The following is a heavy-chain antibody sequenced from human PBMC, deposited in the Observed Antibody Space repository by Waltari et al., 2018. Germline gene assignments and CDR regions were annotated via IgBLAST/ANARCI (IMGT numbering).Heavy chain of an antibody. CDR1: GAMFSTKW. V-gene: IGHV3-7*01. CDR2: IKEDGSEE. D-gene: IGHD5-12*01. Sequence: EVKLVDSGGGLVQPGGALRLSCAGSGAMFSTKWRSWVRQCPGKGLEWVANIKEDGSEEYYVDSVKGRFTISRDNAKTSLYLQMNSLRVEDTAVYYCARDGDGYPDWGQGSLVIVSS. CDR3: ARDGDGYPD. J-gene: IGHJ4*02.